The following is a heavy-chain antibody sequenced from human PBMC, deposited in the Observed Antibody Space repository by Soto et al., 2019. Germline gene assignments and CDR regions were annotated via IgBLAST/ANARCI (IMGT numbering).Heavy chain of an antibody. Sequence: ASVKVSCKASGYTFTSYDINWVRQATGQGLEWMGWMNPNSGNTGYAQKFQGRVTMTRNTSISTAYMELSSLRSEDTAVYYCARGGGLAYYYYYYMDVWGKGTTVTVSS. V-gene: IGHV1-8*01. CDR1: GYTFTSYD. D-gene: IGHD3-10*01. CDR2: MNPNSGNT. CDR3: ARGGGLAYYYYYYMDV. J-gene: IGHJ6*03.